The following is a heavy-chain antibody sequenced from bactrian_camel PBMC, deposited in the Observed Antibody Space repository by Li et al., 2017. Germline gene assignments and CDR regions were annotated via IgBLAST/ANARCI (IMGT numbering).Heavy chain of an antibody. CDR1: GYTGRR. D-gene: IGHD4*01. J-gene: IGHJ4*01. CDR2: LNSGRAGSP. V-gene: IGHV3S1*01. Sequence: HVQLVESGGGSVQAGGSLRLSCVASGYTGRRIAWFRQAAGMEREPVAALNSGRAGSPWYADSVKGRFTISRDNAKNTLYLQMDALKPEDTAMYYCAADRTKNLATMQFGLVYSGPGTQVTVS. CDR3: AADRTKNLATMQFGLVY.